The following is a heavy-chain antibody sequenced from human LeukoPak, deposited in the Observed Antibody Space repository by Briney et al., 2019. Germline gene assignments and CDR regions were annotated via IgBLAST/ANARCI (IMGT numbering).Heavy chain of an antibody. CDR2: INSEGSST. D-gene: IGHD2-15*01. CDR1: GFTFRTSW. V-gene: IGHV3-74*01. Sequence: PTGGSLRLSCAASGFTFRTSWMHWVRQAPGKGLVWVSRINSEGSSTNYADSVKGRFTISRDNAKNTLFLQMNSLRAEDRAVYYCARDSRDCRGGSCYPDYWGQGTLVTVSS. CDR3: ARDSRDCRGGSCYPDY. J-gene: IGHJ4*02.